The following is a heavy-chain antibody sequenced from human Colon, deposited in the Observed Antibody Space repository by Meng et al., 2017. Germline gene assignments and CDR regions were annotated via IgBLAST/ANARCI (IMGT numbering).Heavy chain of an antibody. CDR1: GYTFTSYY. J-gene: IGHJ4*02. D-gene: IGHD6-19*01. Sequence: ASAKVSCKASGYTFTSYYMHWVRQAPGQGLEWMGIINPSGGSTSYAQKSQGRVTMIRDTSTSTVYMELSSLRSEDTAVYYCARGGRKVWLVHIVNDYWGQGTLVTVSS. CDR3: ARGGRKVWLVHIVNDY. V-gene: IGHV1-46*01. CDR2: INPSGGST.